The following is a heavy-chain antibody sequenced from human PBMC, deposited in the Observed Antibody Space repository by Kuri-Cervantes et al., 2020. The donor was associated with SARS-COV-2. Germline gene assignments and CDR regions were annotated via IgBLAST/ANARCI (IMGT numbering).Heavy chain of an antibody. CDR1: GFTFSSYAM. CDR3: ARTYSSSSLFYDY. V-gene: IGHV4-4*02. J-gene: IGHJ4*02. D-gene: IGHD6-6*01. Sequence: SETLSLTCAASGFTFSSYAMSWVRQAPGKGLEWIGEIYHSGSTNYNPSLKSRVTISVDKSKNQFSLKLSSVTAADTAVYYCARTYSSSSLFYDYWGQGTLVTVSS. CDR2: IYHSGST.